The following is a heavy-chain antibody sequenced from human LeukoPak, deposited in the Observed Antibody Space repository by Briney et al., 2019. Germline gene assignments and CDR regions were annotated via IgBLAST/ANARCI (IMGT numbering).Heavy chain of an antibody. J-gene: IGHJ6*02. V-gene: IGHV3-74*01. CDR1: GFTFSSYW. CDR3: ARDPYYYGMDV. Sequence: GGSLRISCAASGFTFSSYWMHWVRQAPGKGLVWVSRINSDGSSTSYADSVKGRFTISRDNAKNTLYLQMNSLRAEDTAVYYCARDPYYYGMDVWGQGTTVTISS. CDR2: INSDGSST.